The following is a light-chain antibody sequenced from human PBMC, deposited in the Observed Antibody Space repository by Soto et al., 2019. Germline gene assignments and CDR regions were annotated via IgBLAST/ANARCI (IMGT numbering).Light chain of an antibody. CDR2: DVS. CDR1: SSDVGGYNY. V-gene: IGLV2-14*01. J-gene: IGLJ2*01. Sequence: QSVLTQPASGSGSPGQSITISCTGTSSDVGGYNYVSWYQQHPGKAPKLMIYDVSNRPSGVSNRFSGSKSGNTASRTISGLQAEDEADYYCSSYTSSSTLVVFGGGTKVTVL. CDR3: SSYTSSSTLVV.